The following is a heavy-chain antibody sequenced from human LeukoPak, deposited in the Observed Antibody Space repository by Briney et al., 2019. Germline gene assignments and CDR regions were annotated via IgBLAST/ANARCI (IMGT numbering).Heavy chain of an antibody. Sequence: GGSLRLSCAASGFTFSGSAMHWVRQAPGKGLEWVGRIRSKANSYATAYAASVKGRFTISRDDSKNTAYLQMNSLKTEDTAVYYCTRPYRQYCSGGSCYGRDYWGQGTLVTVSS. V-gene: IGHV3-73*01. J-gene: IGHJ4*02. CDR1: GFTFSGSA. CDR2: IRSKANSYAT. D-gene: IGHD2-15*01. CDR3: TRPYRQYCSGGSCYGRDY.